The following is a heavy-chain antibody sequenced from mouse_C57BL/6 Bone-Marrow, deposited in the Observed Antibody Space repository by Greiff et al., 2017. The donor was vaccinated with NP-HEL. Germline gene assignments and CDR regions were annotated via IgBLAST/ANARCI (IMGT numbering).Heavy chain of an antibody. Sequence: EVQVVEPGGGLVQPGGSLSLSCAASGFTFTDYYMSWVRQPPGKALEWLGFIRNKANGYTSEYSASVKGRFTISRANSQTFIHLNMLALRAADSATYYGARDPPYCYGGSPGDFDVWGTGTTVTVSS. V-gene: IGHV7-3*01. CDR2: IRNKANGYTS. CDR1: GFTFTDYY. D-gene: IGHD1-1*02. CDR3: ARDPPYCYGGSPGDFDV. J-gene: IGHJ1*03.